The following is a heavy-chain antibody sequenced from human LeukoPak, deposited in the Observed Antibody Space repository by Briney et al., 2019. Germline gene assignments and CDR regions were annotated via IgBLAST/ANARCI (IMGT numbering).Heavy chain of an antibody. CDR1: GFTFSSYA. Sequence: GGSLRLSCAASGFTFSSYAMHWVRQAPGKGLEWVAVISYDGSNKYYADSVKGRFTISRDNSKNTVYLQMNSLRAEDTAAYYCARDSIAVVGLDYWGQGTLVTVSS. D-gene: IGHD6-19*01. V-gene: IGHV3-30*14. CDR3: ARDSIAVVGLDY. J-gene: IGHJ4*02. CDR2: ISYDGSNK.